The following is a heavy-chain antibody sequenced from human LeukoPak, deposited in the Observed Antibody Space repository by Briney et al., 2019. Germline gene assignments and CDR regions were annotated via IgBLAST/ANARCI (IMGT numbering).Heavy chain of an antibody. CDR3: AGSWSPYDAFDI. D-gene: IGHD6-13*01. V-gene: IGHV3-7*01. CDR1: GFTVSSNY. J-gene: IGHJ3*02. Sequence: PGGSLRLSCAASGFTVSSNYMSWVRQAPGKGLEWVANIKQDGSEKYYVDSVKGRFTISRDNAKNSLYLQMNSLRAEDTAVYYCAGSWSPYDAFDIWGQGTMVTVSS. CDR2: IKQDGSEK.